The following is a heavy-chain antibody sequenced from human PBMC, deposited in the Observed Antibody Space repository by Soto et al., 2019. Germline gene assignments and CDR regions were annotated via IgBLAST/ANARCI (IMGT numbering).Heavy chain of an antibody. Sequence: QVQLVESGGGVVQPGRSLRLSCAASGFTFSSYGMNWVRQAPGKGLEWVAVIWYDGSNKYYADSVKGRFTISRDNSKNTLYLQMNSLSAEDTAVYSCASLTPVYYGMDVWGQGTTVTVSS. V-gene: IGHV3-33*01. CDR1: GFTFSSYG. CDR2: IWYDGSNK. J-gene: IGHJ6*02. CDR3: ASLTPVYYGMDV.